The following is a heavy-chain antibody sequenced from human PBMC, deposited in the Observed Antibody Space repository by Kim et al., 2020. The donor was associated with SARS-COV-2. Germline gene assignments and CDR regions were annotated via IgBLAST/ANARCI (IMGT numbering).Heavy chain of an antibody. J-gene: IGHJ6*02. D-gene: IGHD5-18*01. V-gene: IGHV4-34*01. CDR1: GGSFSGYY. Sequence: SETLSLTCAVYGGSFSGYYWSWIRQPPGKGLEWIGEINHSGSTIYNASLKSRVSIAVKKSKNQFSLKLSSVPVADMAVYYCPRGAGGYSSVYYVIDVWG. CDR3: PRGAGGYSSVYYVIDV. CDR2: INHSGST.